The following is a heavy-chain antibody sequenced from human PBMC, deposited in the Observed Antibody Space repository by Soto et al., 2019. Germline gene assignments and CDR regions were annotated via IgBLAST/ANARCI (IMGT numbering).Heavy chain of an antibody. CDR2: ISYDGSNK. Sequence: GSLVLSCAASGFTFSSYGMHWVRQAPGKGLEWVAVISYDGSNKYYADSVKGRFTISRDNAKNSLYLQMNSLRAEDTAVYYCARAGPIAEMGYWGQGTLVTVSS. CDR1: GFTFSSYG. V-gene: IGHV3-30*03. J-gene: IGHJ4*02. CDR3: ARAGPIAEMGY. D-gene: IGHD2-15*01.